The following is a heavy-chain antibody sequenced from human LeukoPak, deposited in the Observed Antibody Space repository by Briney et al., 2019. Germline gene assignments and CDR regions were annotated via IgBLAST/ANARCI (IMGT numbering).Heavy chain of an antibody. D-gene: IGHD2-15*01. J-gene: IGHJ4*02. Sequence: GESLKISCKGSGYSFTNYWIGWVRQMPGKGLEWVGIIYPSDSDTRYSLSFQGQVTFSADKSISTAYLQWSSLKASDTAMYYCARLPGYCTGGSCYFDYWGQGTLVTVSS. CDR3: ARLPGYCTGGSCYFDY. V-gene: IGHV5-51*01. CDR2: IYPSDSDT. CDR1: GYSFTNYW.